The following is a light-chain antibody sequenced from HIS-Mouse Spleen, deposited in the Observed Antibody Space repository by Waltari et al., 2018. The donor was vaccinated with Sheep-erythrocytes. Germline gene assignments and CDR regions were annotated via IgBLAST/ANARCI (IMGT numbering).Light chain of an antibody. Sequence: QSALTQPRSVSGSPGQSVTISCTGTSSDVCCYNYVPWYQQHPGKAPKLMIYDVSKRPSGVPDRFSGSKSGNTASLTISGLQAEDEADYYCCSYAGSYTFVVFGGGTKLTVL. CDR3: CSYAGSYTFVV. V-gene: IGLV2-11*01. J-gene: IGLJ2*01. CDR1: SSDVCCYNY. CDR2: DVS.